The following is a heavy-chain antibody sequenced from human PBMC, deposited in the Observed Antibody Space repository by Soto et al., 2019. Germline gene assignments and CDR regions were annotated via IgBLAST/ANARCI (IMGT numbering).Heavy chain of an antibody. J-gene: IGHJ4*02. CDR1: GFSFSAAA. CDR3: TTLQSIGSDY. D-gene: IGHD2-15*01. V-gene: IGHV3-73*01. CDR2: IRSKTNNYAT. Sequence: PGGSLILSCAASGFSFSAAAMHWVRQASGRGLEWIGRIRSKTNNYATIYSASVKGRFIISRDDSKNTAYLEMTSLKYEDTAVYYCTTLQSIGSDYWGQRYLVTV.